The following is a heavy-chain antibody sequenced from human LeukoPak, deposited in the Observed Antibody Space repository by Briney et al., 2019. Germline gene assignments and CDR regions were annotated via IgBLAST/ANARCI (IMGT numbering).Heavy chain of an antibody. CDR3: ARGGDFLVVINPTINFDY. CDR2: IYTSGST. J-gene: IGHJ4*02. CDR1: GGSISSYY. Sequence: SETLSLTCTVSGGSISSYYWSWIRQPAGXGXEWIGRIYTSGSTNYNPSLKSRVTISVDTSKNQFSLKLSSVTAADTAVYYCARGGDFLVVINPTINFDYWGQGTLVTVSS. V-gene: IGHV4-4*07. D-gene: IGHD3-22*01.